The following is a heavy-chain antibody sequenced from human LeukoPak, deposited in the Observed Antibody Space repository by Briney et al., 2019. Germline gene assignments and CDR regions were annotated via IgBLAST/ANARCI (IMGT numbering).Heavy chain of an antibody. V-gene: IGHV3-30*02. Sequence: PGGSLRLSCEGSAFIFSGHWMNWVRQTPGKGLEWVAFVRNDRFDTYHSNSVKGRFSISRDDSKNTVYLQMNSLRAEDTALYYCARDRGKDYFGDWGQGTQVTVSS. D-gene: IGHD4-23*01. CDR1: AFIFSGHW. CDR2: VRNDRFDT. J-gene: IGHJ4*02. CDR3: ARDRGKDYFGD.